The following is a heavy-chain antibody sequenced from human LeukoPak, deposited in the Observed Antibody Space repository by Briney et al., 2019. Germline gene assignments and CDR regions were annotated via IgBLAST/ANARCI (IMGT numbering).Heavy chain of an antibody. J-gene: IGHJ5*02. D-gene: IGHD3-16*01. CDR3: AKHLSNAYYDMIWFDP. V-gene: IGHV4-59*01. CDR2: IYYSGST. Sequence: SETLSLTCTVSGGSLTNNYWSWVRQPPGKGLEWIGYIYYSGSTNYNPSLKSRVTISVDPSKSHFSLKMTSVTDADTAVYYCAKHLSNAYYDMIWFDPWGQGTLVTVSS. CDR1: GGSLTNNY.